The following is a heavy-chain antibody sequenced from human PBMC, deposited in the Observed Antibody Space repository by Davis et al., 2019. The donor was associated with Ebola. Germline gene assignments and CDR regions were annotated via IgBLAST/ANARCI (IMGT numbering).Heavy chain of an antibody. Sequence: ASVKVSCKASGYTFTSYAMHWVRQAPGQRLEWMGWINAGNGNTKYSQKFQGRVTITRDTSASTAYMELSSQRSEDTAVYYCARDPYVVRGVISYYYYHYGMDVWGQGTTVTVSS. D-gene: IGHD3-10*01. J-gene: IGHJ6*02. V-gene: IGHV1-3*01. CDR3: ARDPYVVRGVISYYYYHYGMDV. CDR1: GYTFTSYA. CDR2: INAGNGNT.